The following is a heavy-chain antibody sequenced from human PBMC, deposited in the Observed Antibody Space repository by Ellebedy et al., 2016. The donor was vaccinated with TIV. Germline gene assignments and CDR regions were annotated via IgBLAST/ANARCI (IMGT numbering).Heavy chain of an antibody. CDR2: IYSGGTT. J-gene: IGHJ4*02. D-gene: IGHD2-15*01. V-gene: IGHV3-53*01. CDR3: TTDIATTYEQVN. Sequence: GGSLRLXXAASGFTVSSDYMNWVRQAPGKEPEWISVIYSGGTTYYADSVKGRFTISRDTSKNTLYLQMNSLKTDDTAVYYCTTDIATTYEQVNWGQGTLVTVSS. CDR1: GFTVSSDY.